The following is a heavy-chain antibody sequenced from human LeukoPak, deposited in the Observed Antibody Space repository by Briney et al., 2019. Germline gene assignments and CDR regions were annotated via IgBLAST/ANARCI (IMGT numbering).Heavy chain of an antibody. CDR3: ARVGTVLLWFGELSYMDV. V-gene: IGHV1-46*01. CDR1: GYTFTSYY. D-gene: IGHD3-10*01. Sequence: ASVKVSCKASGYTFTSYYMHWGRQAPGQGLEWMGIINPSGGSTSYAQKFQGRVTMTRDTSTSTVYMELSSLRSEDTAVYYCARVGTVLLWFGELSYMDVWGKGTTVTVSS. CDR2: INPSGGST. J-gene: IGHJ6*03.